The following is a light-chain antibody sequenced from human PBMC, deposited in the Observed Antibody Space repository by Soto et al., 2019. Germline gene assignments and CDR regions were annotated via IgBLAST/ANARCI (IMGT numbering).Light chain of an antibody. J-gene: IGKJ4*01. CDR3: QQRSNWPLLT. V-gene: IGKV3-11*01. Sequence: EIVLPQSPATLSLSPGERATLSCRSSPSVSSYLAWYQQKPGQAPMLLIYDAANRATGIPARFSGSVSGTDFTLTISSLEPEDFAVYCCQQRSNWPLLTVGGGTKVEIK. CDR1: PSVSSY. CDR2: DAA.